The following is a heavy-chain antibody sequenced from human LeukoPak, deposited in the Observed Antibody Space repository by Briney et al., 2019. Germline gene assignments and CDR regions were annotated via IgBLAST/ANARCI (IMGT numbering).Heavy chain of an antibody. CDR3: AKSSGGDYLQYFDS. Sequence: PGGSLRLSCAASGLTFSIYGLSWVRQAPGKGLELVSGISVSGTTYYADSVKGRFTISRDNSKNTLFLQMNSLTAEDAAVYYCAKSSGGDYLQYFDSWGQGTLVTVSS. D-gene: IGHD2-21*02. CDR1: GLTFSIYG. CDR2: ISVSGTT. V-gene: IGHV3-23*01. J-gene: IGHJ4*02.